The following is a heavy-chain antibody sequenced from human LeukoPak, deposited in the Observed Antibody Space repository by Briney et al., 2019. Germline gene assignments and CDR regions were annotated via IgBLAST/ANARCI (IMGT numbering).Heavy chain of an antibody. J-gene: IGHJ6*03. CDR1: GGSFSGYY. V-gene: IGHV4-34*01. CDR3: ARDHGNHYYYYYMDV. D-gene: IGHD4-23*01. CDR2: INHSGST. Sequence: SETLSLTCAVYGGSFSGYYWSWIRQPPGKGLEWIGEINHSGSTNYNPSLKSRVTISVDTSKNQSSLKLSSVTAADTAVYYCARDHGNHYYYYYMDVWGKGTTVTVSS.